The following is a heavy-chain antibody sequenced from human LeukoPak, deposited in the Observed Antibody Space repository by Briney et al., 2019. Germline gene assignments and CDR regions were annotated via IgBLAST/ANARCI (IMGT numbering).Heavy chain of an antibody. D-gene: IGHD6-6*01. CDR1: GGSFSGYD. CDR3: ARQGPSSIAARRSAY. J-gene: IGHJ4*02. V-gene: IGHV4-34*01. CDR2: INHSGST. Sequence: PSETLSLTCAVYGGSFSGYDWSWIRQPPGKGLEWIGEINHSGSTNYNPSLKSRVTISVDTSKNQFSLKLSSVTAADTAVYYCARQGPSSIAARRSAYWGQGTLVTVSS.